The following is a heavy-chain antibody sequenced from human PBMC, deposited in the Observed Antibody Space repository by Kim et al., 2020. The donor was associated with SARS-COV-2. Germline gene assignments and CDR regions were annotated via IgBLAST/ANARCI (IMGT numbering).Heavy chain of an antibody. CDR2: IYPGDSDT. J-gene: IGHJ6*02. V-gene: IGHV5-51*01. Sequence: GESLKISCKGSGYSFTSYWIGWVRQMPGKGLEWMGIIYPGDSDTRYSPSFQGQVNISADKSISTAYLQWSSLKASDTAMYYCARRGTYSYGQYYYYYYGMDVWGQGTTVTVSS. CDR1: GYSFTSYW. D-gene: IGHD5-18*01. CDR3: ARRGTYSYGQYYYYYYGMDV.